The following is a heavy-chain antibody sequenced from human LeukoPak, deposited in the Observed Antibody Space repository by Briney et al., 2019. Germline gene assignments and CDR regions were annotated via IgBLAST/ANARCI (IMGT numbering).Heavy chain of an antibody. D-gene: IGHD6-13*01. CDR1: EFTFSSYS. V-gene: IGHV3-21*01. J-gene: IGHJ4*02. Sequence: GGSLRLSCAASEFTFSSYSMNWVRQAPGKGLEWVSSIGSSSNYIYYADSVKGRFTISRDNAKNSLYLQMNSLRAEDTAVYYCARATGYDATFDYWGQGTLVTVSS. CDR2: IGSSSNYI. CDR3: ARATGYDATFDY.